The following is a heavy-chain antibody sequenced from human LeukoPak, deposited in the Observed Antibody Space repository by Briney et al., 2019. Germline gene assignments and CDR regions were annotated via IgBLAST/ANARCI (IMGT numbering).Heavy chain of an antibody. V-gene: IGHV3-30*04. J-gene: IGHJ3*01. CDR1: GFTFNSYT. CDR3: AKDRGGSSQLGDAFDV. D-gene: IGHD2-15*01. CDR2: ISYDGNNK. Sequence: GRSLRLSCAASGFTFNSYTMHWVRQAPGKGLEWVAVISYDGNNKYYADSVKGRFTISRDNSKNSLYLQMNSLRAEDTALYYCAKDRGGSSQLGDAFDVWGHGTMVSVSS.